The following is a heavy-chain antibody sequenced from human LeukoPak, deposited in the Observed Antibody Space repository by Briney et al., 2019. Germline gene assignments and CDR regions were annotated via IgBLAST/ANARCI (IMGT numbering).Heavy chain of an antibody. Sequence: SETLSLTCAVSVGSISSNNWWSWVRQPPGKGLDWIGEMYYSGSTNYNPSLMSRVTISVDKSKNQFSLRLNSVTAADTAVYYCARIYSSSWFLNWFDPWGQGTLVTVSS. CDR3: ARIYSSSWFLNWFDP. J-gene: IGHJ5*02. CDR1: VGSISSNNW. V-gene: IGHV4-4*02. CDR2: MYYSGST. D-gene: IGHD6-13*01.